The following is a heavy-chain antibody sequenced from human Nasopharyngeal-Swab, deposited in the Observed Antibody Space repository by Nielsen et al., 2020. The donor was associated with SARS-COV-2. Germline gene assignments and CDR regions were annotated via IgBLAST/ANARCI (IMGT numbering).Heavy chain of an antibody. CDR1: GGSISSSSYY. CDR2: IYYSGST. Sequence: SETLSLTCTVSGGSISSSSYYWGWIRQPPGKGLEWIGSIYYSGSTYYNPSLKSRVTISVDTSKNQFSLKLSSVTAADTAVYYCARQSGHTYCGGDRYSSAFDIWGQGTMVTVSS. D-gene: IGHD2-21*02. V-gene: IGHV4-39*01. CDR3: ARQSGHTYCGGDRYSSAFDI. J-gene: IGHJ3*02.